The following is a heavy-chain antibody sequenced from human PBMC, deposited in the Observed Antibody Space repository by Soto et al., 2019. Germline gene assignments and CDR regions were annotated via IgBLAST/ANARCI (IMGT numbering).Heavy chain of an antibody. CDR1: GYTFNTYW. J-gene: IGHJ3*01. CDR2: IYPGDSDT. D-gene: IGHD2-21*01. Sequence: PGESLKISCKGSGYTFNTYWIGWVRQMPGKGLEWMCFIYPGDSDTTYSPSFQGQVTISADKSISTAYLQWSSLKVSDTAIYYCARHKLWVARINNDAFDVWGQGTKVTVSS. V-gene: IGHV5-51*01. CDR3: ARHKLWVARINNDAFDV.